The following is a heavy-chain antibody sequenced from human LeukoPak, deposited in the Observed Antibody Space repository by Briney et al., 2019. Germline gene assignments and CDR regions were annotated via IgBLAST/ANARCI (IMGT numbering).Heavy chain of an antibody. V-gene: IGHV4-61*02. CDR3: ARVVYDDVWGTYRYSA. CDR2: IYTSGST. J-gene: IGHJ5*02. Sequence: SETLSLTCTVSGDSISSGSYYWSWIRQPAGKGLEWIGRIYTSGSTNYNPSLKSRVTISVDTSKNQFSLKLSSVTAADTAVYYCARVVYDDVWGTYRYSAWGQGTLVTVSS. D-gene: IGHD3-16*02. CDR1: GDSISSGSYY.